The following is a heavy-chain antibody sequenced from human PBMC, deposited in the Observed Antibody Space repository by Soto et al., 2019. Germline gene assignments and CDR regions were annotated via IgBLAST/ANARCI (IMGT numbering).Heavy chain of an antibody. V-gene: IGHV6-1*01. CDR3: ARDYSGYDYSLGYYYMDV. CDR2: TYYRSKWYN. CDR1: GDSVSSNSAA. J-gene: IGHJ6*03. D-gene: IGHD5-12*01. Sequence: SQTLSLTCAISGDSVSSNSAAWNWIRQSPSRGLEWLGRTYYRSKWYNDYAVSVKSRITINPDTSKNQFSLQLNSATPEDTAVYYCARDYSGYDYSLGYYYMDVWGKGTTVTVSS.